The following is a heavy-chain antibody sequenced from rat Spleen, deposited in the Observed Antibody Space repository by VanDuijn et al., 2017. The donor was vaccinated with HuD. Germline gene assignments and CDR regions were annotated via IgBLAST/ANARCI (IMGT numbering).Heavy chain of an antibody. CDR3: NGGYFDF. J-gene: IGHJ1*01. Sequence: EVQLVESGGGLVQPGRSLKLSCAASGFTFSDYNMAWVRQAPKKGLEWVATISYDGSSTYYRDSVKGRFTISRDNAKSTLYLQMDSLRSEDTATYLCNGGYFDFWGPGTMVTVSS. CDR1: GFTFSDYN. CDR2: ISYDGSST. V-gene: IGHV5-7*01. D-gene: IGHD3-6*01.